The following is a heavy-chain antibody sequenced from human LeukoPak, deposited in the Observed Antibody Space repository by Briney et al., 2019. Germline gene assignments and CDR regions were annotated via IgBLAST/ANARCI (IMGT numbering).Heavy chain of an antibody. J-gene: IGHJ4*02. CDR1: GFTFSSYS. CDR3: ARGQDYGSGSYDY. Sequence: GGSLRLSCAASGFTFSSYSMNWVRQAPGKGLEWVSSISSSSSYIYYADSVKGRFTISRDNAKNSLYLQMNSLRAEDTAVYYCARGQDYGSGSYDYWGQGTLVTVSS. V-gene: IGHV3-21*01. CDR2: ISSSSSYI. D-gene: IGHD3-10*01.